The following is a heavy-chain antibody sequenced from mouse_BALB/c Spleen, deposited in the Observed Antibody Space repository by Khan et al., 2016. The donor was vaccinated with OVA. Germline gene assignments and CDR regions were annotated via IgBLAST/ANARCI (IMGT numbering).Heavy chain of an antibody. Sequence: EVELVEPGGGLVQPGGSLKLSCATSGFTFSDYYMYWFRQTPEKRLEWVAYISNIGGKTYYTDTVKGRFTISRDNARSTLYLQMSRLKSEDSAMYYCTRHGYGMGSAIDLWGQGTSVTVSS. CDR1: GFTFSDYY. V-gene: IGHV5-12*02. D-gene: IGHD2-1*01. CDR3: TRHGYGMGSAIDL. J-gene: IGHJ4*01. CDR2: ISNIGGKT.